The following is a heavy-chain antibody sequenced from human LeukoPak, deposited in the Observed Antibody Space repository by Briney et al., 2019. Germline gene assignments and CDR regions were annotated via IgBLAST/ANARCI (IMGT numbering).Heavy chain of an antibody. J-gene: IGHJ3*02. CDR1: GGSISSYY. V-gene: IGHV4-59*01. CDR3: ARGRGYYYDSSAEEDAFDI. CDR2: IYYSGST. Sequence: KPSETLSLTCTVSGGSISSYYWSWIRHPPRKRLAWFGYIYYSGSTNYNPSLKSRVTISVDTSKNQFSLKLSSVTAADTAVYYCARGRGYYYDSSAEEDAFDIWGQGTMVTVSS. D-gene: IGHD3-22*01.